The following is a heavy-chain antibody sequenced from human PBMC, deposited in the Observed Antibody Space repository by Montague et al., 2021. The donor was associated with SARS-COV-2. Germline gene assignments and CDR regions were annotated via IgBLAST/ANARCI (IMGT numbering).Heavy chain of an antibody. CDR3: ARRTDMLTGYYDY. J-gene: IGHJ4*02. CDR1: GGSTRHYS. CDR2: TYFSYGT. D-gene: IGHD3-9*01. V-gene: IGHV4-59*08. Sequence: SETLSLTCAVSGGSTRHYSWCWVWQPPGPGLGLIGYTYFSYGTTSNNSLQSRVTLSLDAAKNHFSLRLISVTAADTAVYYCARRTDMLTGYYDYWGQGTRVTVSS.